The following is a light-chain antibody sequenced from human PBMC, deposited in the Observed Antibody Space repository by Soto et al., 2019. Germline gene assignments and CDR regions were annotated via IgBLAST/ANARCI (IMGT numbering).Light chain of an antibody. CDR2: GNT. J-gene: IGLJ1*01. CDR3: QSYDSSLSASYV. Sequence: SVLTHPPSVSGAPGQRVTISCTGCSSNIGAGCEVHWYQHLPGKAPKLLIYGNTNRPSGVPDRFSGSKSGTSASLAITGLQAEDEADYYCQSYDSSLSASYVFGGGTKVTVL. V-gene: IGLV1-40*01. CDR1: SSNIGAGCE.